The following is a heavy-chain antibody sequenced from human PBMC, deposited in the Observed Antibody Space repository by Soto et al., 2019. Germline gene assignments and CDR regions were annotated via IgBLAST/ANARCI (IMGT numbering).Heavy chain of an antibody. CDR2: IYYSGST. CDR1: GGSIGGSNYF. J-gene: IGHJ6*02. Sequence: PSETLSLTCTVSGGSIGGSNYFWGWIRQSPGKGLEWIGYIYYSGSTYYNPSLKSRVTISVDTSKNQFSLKLSSVTAADTAVYYCARDVRNYYDSSGSPYYYYGMDVWGQGTTVTVSS. CDR3: ARDVRNYYDSSGSPYYYYGMDV. D-gene: IGHD3-22*01. V-gene: IGHV4-30-4*08.